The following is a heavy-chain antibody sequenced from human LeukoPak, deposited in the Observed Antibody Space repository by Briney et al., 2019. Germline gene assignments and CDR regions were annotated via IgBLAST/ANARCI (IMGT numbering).Heavy chain of an antibody. V-gene: IGHV3-48*03. J-gene: IGHJ5*02. CDR1: GFTFSSYA. CDR3: ARYPSRYCTSTSCYLVH. Sequence: GGSLRLSCAASGFTFSSYAMNWVRQAPGKGLEWVSHISGIGSTIYYADSVKGRFTISRDNAKNSLYLQMHSLRAEDTAVYYCARYPSRYCTSTSCYLVHWGQGALVTVSS. CDR2: ISGIGSTI. D-gene: IGHD2-2*01.